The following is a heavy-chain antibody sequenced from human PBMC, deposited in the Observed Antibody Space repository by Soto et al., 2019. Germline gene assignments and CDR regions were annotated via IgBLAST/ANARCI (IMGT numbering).Heavy chain of an antibody. CDR1: GGSISSGAYY. CDR3: ARVSGNAFHV. CDR2: INYSGTT. D-gene: IGHD3-10*01. J-gene: IGHJ3*01. V-gene: IGHV4-31*03. Sequence: QVQLQESGPGLVKSSQTLSLTCTVSGGSISSGAYYWSWIRRHPGKDLEWIGYINYSGTTDLSPSLQSRGTMSVDTAKNQFSLRLRSVTAADTAVYFCARVSGNAFHVWGQGTMVSVSS.